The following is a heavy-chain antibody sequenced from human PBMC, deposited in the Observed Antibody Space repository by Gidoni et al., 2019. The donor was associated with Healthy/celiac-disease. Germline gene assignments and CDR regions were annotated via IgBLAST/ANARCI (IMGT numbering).Heavy chain of an antibody. CDR3: AKFGIAAADPKGAYYYYYYMDV. J-gene: IGHJ6*03. D-gene: IGHD6-13*01. CDR2: ISGSGGST. V-gene: IGHV3-23*01. CDR1: GFTFISYS. Sequence: EVQLLESGGGLVQPGGSLRLSCSASGFTFISYSMSWVRQAPGKGLEWVAAISGSGGSTYYAESVKGRFTISRDNSKNTLYLQMNSLRAEDTAVYYCAKFGIAAADPKGAYYYYYYMDVWGKGTTVTVSS.